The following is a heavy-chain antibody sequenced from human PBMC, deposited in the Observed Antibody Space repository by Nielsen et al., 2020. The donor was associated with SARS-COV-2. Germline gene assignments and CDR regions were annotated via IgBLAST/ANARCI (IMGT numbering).Heavy chain of an antibody. Sequence: SETLSLTCTVSGGSISNSVYYWGWIRQAPGKGLEWVGSIYHTGTTYHIPSLQSRVTISIDTSKNQFSLNLSSVTAADTAIYYCAWNRYGYIRFDSWGQGSLVTVSA. J-gene: IGHJ4*02. D-gene: IGHD5-24*01. CDR3: AWNRYGYIRFDS. V-gene: IGHV4-39*07. CDR2: IYHTGTT. CDR1: GGSISNSVYY.